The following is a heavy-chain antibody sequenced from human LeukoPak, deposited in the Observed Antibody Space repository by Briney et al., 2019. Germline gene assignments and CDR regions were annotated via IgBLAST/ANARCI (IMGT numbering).Heavy chain of an antibody. CDR1: GFTFSSYA. J-gene: IGHJ4*02. Sequence: PGGSLRLSCAASGFTFSSYAMSWDRQAPGKGLEWASAISGGGGSTHYADSVKGRLTISRDKSKNTLYLQMNSLRVEDTAVYYCARVVPAADYWGQGTLVTVSS. D-gene: IGHD2-2*01. CDR2: ISGGGGST. CDR3: ARVVPAADY. V-gene: IGHV3-23*01.